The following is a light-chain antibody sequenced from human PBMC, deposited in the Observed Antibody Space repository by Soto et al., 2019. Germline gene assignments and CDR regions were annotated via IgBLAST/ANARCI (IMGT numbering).Light chain of an antibody. J-gene: IGLJ3*02. CDR3: TSYLGNDIWV. CDR2: EVT. Sequence: QSALTQPPSASGSPGQSVTISCTGTSSDVGAYKYVSWYQQYPGKAPKLMIYEVTKRPSGVPDRFSGSKSVNTASLTVSGLQAEDEADYYCTSYLGNDIWVFGGGTKLTVL. V-gene: IGLV2-8*01. CDR1: SSDVGAYKY.